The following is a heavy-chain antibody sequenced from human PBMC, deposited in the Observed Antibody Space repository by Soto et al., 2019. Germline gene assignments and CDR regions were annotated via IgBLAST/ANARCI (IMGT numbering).Heavy chain of an antibody. Sequence: QVQLVQSGAEMKKPGSSVKVSCQSSGGTFNTYAMNWVRQAPGQGPEWMGDISPMFGAANYAPKCQGRVTVTADESTGTSYMQLSSLTSEDTALYFCGREVQVHTPAFVYWGQGTLVTVSS. V-gene: IGHV1-69*19. D-gene: IGHD3-10*01. CDR3: GREVQVHTPAFVY. CDR1: GGTFNTYA. CDR2: ISPMFGAA. J-gene: IGHJ4*02.